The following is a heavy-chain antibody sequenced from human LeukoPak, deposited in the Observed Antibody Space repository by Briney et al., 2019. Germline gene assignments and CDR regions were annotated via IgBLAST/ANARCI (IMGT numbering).Heavy chain of an antibody. CDR3: ARATSHYYHAVDV. CDR2: IYYTGST. CDR1: GGSVSTGTYY. V-gene: IGHV4-61*01. Sequence: SETLSLTCPVSGGSVSTGTYYWSWIRQRPGKALEWIGYIYYTGSTNYNPSLKSRVTISRDTSKNQFSLRLTSVTAADTAVYYCARATSHYYHAVDVWGQGTTVTVSS. J-gene: IGHJ6*02. D-gene: IGHD1-1*01.